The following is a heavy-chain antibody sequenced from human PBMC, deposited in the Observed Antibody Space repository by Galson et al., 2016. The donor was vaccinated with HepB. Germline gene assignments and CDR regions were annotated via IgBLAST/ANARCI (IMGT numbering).Heavy chain of an antibody. CDR1: GFTFTDYY. Sequence: SLRLSCAASGFTFTDYYMSWIRQAPGKGLEWVSFISASGTSIFYADSVKGRFTISRDNAKNSLYLQMTSLRAEDTAVYYCARGWAVIRAWGHGTLVTVSS. CDR2: ISASGTSI. CDR3: ARGWAVIRA. J-gene: IGHJ5*01. D-gene: IGHD3-10*01. V-gene: IGHV3-11*01.